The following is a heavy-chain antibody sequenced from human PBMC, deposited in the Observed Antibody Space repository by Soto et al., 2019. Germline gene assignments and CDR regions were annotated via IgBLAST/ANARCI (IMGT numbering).Heavy chain of an antibody. CDR1: GGSISSGGYS. CDR2: IYHSGST. J-gene: IGHJ5*02. V-gene: IGHV4-30-2*03. Sequence: SETLSLTCAVSGGSISSGGYSWSWIRQPPGKGLEWIGYIYHSGSTYYNTSLKSRVTISVDTSKKQFSLKLSSVTAADTAVYYCATSNWFDPWGQGTLVTVSS. CDR3: ATSNWFDP.